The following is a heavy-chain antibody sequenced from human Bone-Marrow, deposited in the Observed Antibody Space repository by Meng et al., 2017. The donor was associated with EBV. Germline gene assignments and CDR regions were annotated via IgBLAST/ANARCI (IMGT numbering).Heavy chain of an antibody. CDR3: ARRYYDVTGYYYFDF. J-gene: IGHJ4*02. Sequence: QVQLVQPWSEGKKPGASVKVSCKASESTFRSYAIHWVRQAPGQSLEWMGWIDVVNANTKYSQKFQDRVTITRETFASTVYMELSRLTSEDTAVYYCARRYYDVTGYYYFDFWGQGTLVTVSS. D-gene: IGHD3-22*01. V-gene: IGHV1-3*01. CDR1: ESTFRSYA. CDR2: IDVVNANT.